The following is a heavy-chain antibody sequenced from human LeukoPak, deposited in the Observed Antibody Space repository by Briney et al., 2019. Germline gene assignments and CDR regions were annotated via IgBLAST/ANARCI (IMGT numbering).Heavy chain of an antibody. D-gene: IGHD5-18*01. Sequence: KSSETLSLTCTVSGGSISSSSYYWGWIRQPPGKGLGWIGSIYYSGSTYYNPSLKSRVTISVDTSKNQFSLKLSSVTAADTAVYYCAREGGYSYGRLYYFDYWGQGTLVTVSS. CDR2: IYYSGST. CDR3: AREGGYSYGRLYYFDY. CDR1: GGSISSSSYY. J-gene: IGHJ4*02. V-gene: IGHV4-39*07.